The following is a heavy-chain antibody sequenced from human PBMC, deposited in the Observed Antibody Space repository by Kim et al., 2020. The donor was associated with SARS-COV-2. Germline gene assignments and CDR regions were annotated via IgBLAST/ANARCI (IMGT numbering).Heavy chain of an antibody. CDR3: ARFTRWELPRYYYYYYMDV. D-gene: IGHD1-26*01. V-gene: IGHV1-18*01. J-gene: IGHJ6*03. CDR2: ISAYNGNT. CDR1: GYTFTSYG. Sequence: ASVKVSCKASGYTFTSYGISWVRQAPGQGLEWMGWISAYNGNTNYAQKLQGRVTMTTDTSTSTAYMELRSLRSDDTAVYYCARFTRWELPRYYYYYYMDVWGKGTTVTVSS.